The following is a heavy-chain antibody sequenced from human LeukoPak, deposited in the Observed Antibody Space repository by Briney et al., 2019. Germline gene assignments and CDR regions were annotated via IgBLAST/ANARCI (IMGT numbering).Heavy chain of an antibody. CDR1: GFTFSSYS. D-gene: IGHD3-22*01. J-gene: IGHJ6*03. V-gene: IGHV3-48*01. Sequence: PGGSLRLSCAASGFTFSSYSMNWVRQAPGKGLEWVSYITSSGSNIYYTDSVKDRFTISRDNAKNSLYLQMNSLRAEDTAVYYCARGRRDYYDSTGYPNYYYYMDVWGKGTTVTVSS. CDR2: ITSSGSNI. CDR3: ARGRRDYYDSTGYPNYYYYMDV.